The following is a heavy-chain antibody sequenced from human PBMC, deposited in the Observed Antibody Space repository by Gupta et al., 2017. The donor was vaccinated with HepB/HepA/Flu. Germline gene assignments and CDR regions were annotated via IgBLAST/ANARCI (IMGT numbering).Heavy chain of an antibody. D-gene: IGHD1-26*01. CDR3: SRGRVGPGLFDY. CDR1: GFTFGNYW. V-gene: IGHV3-74*03. Sequence: EVQLVESGGDLVQPGGSLRLSCAASGFTFGNYWSNWVRQAPGRGLGRVSHIGSDVRRTKYADSVRCRFTISRDNAKKTLYLQMNSLRAEDAALYYCSRGRVGPGLFDYWGQGALVTVSS. CDR2: IGSDVRRT. J-gene: IGHJ4*02.